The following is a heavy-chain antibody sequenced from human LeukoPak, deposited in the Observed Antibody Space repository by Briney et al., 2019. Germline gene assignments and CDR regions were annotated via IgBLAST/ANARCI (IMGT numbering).Heavy chain of an antibody. J-gene: IGHJ4*02. CDR3: AGGGYSYGPFDY. Sequence: PGGSLRLSCAASGFTFSSYWMHWVRQAPGKGLVWVSRINSDGSSTSYADSVKGRFTLSRDNAKNTLYLQMNSLRAEDTAVYYCAGGGYSYGPFDYWGQGTLVTVSS. CDR2: INSDGSST. CDR1: GFTFSSYW. D-gene: IGHD5-18*01. V-gene: IGHV3-74*01.